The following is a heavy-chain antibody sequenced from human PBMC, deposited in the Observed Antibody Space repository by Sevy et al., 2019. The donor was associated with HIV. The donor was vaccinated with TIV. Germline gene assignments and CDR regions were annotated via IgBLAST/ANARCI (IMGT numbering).Heavy chain of an antibody. Sequence: ASVKVSCKTTGYIFSDYSMHWVRQAPGQGLEWMALINRNSGVTIYAHNFRGRVSVTRDTSMSTAYMELSGLTSDDTAVYYCVREDIIAPRTLLSFDIWGQGTMVTVSS. D-gene: IGHD3-16*02. CDR3: VREDIIAPRTLLSFDI. J-gene: IGHJ3*02. CDR1: GYIFSDYS. CDR2: INRNSGVT. V-gene: IGHV1-2*06.